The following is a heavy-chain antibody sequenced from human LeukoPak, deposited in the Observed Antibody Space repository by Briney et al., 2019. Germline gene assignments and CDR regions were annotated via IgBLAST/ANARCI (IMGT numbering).Heavy chain of an antibody. CDR2: IYPGDSDT. Sequence: RGESLKISCKGSGYSFTSYWIGWVRQMPGKGLEWMGIIYPGDSDTRYSPSFQGQVTISADKSISTAYLQWSSLKASDTAMYYCARVSRYSGYEGDALDIWGQGTKVTVSS. V-gene: IGHV5-51*01. CDR3: ARVSRYSGYEGDALDI. D-gene: IGHD5-12*01. J-gene: IGHJ3*02. CDR1: GYSFTSYW.